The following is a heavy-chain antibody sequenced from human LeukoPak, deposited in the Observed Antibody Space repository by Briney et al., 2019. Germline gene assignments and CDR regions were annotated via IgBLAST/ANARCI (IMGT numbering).Heavy chain of an antibody. CDR3: ARFHTSIPGWFDP. J-gene: IGHJ5*02. D-gene: IGHD2-2*01. Sequence: PSETLSLTCAVSGGSISSSNWWSWVRQPPGKGLEWIGEIYHSGSTNYNPSLKSRVTISVDKSKNQFSLKLSSVTAADTAVYYCARFHTSIPGWFDPWGQGTLVTVSS. CDR2: IYHSGST. CDR1: GGSISSSNW. V-gene: IGHV4-4*02.